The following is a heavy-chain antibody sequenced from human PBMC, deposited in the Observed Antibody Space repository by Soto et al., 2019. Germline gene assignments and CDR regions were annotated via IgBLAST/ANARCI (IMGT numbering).Heavy chain of an antibody. CDR1: GFTFSSYS. Sequence: GGSLRLSCAASGFTFSSYSMNWVRQAPGKGLEWVSSISSSSSYIYYADSVKGRFTISRDNAKNSLYLQMNSLRAEDTAVYYCARGYYYDSSGYYSGTVWGQGTLVTVSS. V-gene: IGHV3-21*01. CDR2: ISSSSSYI. CDR3: ARGYYYDSSGYYSGTV. D-gene: IGHD3-22*01. J-gene: IGHJ4*02.